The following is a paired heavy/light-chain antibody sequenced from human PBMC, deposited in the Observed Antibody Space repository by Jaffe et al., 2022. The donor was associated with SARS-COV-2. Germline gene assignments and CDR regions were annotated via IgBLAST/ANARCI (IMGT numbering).Light chain of an antibody. CDR1: QSVLYSSNNKNY. Sequence: DIVMTQFPDSLAVSLGERATITCKSSQSVLYSSNNKNYLGWYQQKPGQPPKLLIYWASTRKSEVPDRFSGSGSGTDFTLTISSLQAEDVAVYYCLQYYTTPWTFGQGTKVEIK. CDR3: LQYYTTPWT. J-gene: IGKJ1*01. CDR2: WAS. V-gene: IGKV4-1*01.
Heavy chain of an antibody. V-gene: IGHV1-3*01. J-gene: IGHJ4*02. CDR2: INAGNGNT. Sequence: QVQLVQSEAEVKMPGASVKVSCRASGYTFTNYAIDWVRQAPGQRLEWMGWINAGNGNTKYSENFQGRVTITRDTSASTAYMELISLRSEDTAMYFCARSQCSGGNYYSPDRLLFENWGQGALVTVSS. CDR3: ARSQCSGGNYYSPDRLLFEN. D-gene: IGHD2-15*01. CDR1: GYTFTNYA.